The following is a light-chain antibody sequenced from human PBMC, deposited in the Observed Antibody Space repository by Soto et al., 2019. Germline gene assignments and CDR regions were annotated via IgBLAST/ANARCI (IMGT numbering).Light chain of an antibody. CDR1: QSIRSW. CDR3: QQFHIYSWT. V-gene: IGKV1-5*01. Sequence: DIQMTQSPSTLSASVGDRVTITCRASQSIRSWLAWYQQKPGKAPKLLIYDASSLESGVPSRFSGSGSGTEFTLTISSLQPDDFATYYCQQFHIYSWTFGQGTKVEIK. J-gene: IGKJ1*01. CDR2: DAS.